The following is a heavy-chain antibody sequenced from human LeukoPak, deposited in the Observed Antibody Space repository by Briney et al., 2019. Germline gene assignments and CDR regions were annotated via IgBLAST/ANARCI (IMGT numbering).Heavy chain of an antibody. Sequence: GRSLRLSCAASGFTFSSYAMHWVRQAPGKGLEWVAFIRYDGSNKYYADSVKGRFTISRDNSKNTLYLQMNSLRPEDTAVYYCAKDLQLGDIVVVPGFPMDVWGKGTTVTVSS. CDR3: AKDLQLGDIVVVPGFPMDV. CDR2: IRYDGSNK. D-gene: IGHD2-2*01. CDR1: GFTFSSYA. J-gene: IGHJ6*04. V-gene: IGHV3-30*02.